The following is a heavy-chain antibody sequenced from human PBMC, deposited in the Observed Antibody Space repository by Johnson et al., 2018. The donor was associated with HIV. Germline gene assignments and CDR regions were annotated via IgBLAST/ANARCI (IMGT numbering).Heavy chain of an antibody. CDR1: GFTFSSYG. CDR2: IRYDGSNK. J-gene: IGHJ3*02. Sequence: QVQLVESGGGVVQPGGSLRLSCAASGFTFSSYGMHWVRQAPGKGLEWVAFIRYDGSNKYYADSVKGRFTISRANSKNTLYLQMNSLRAEDTAVYYCAKDLEEGQQWLIGAFDIWGQGTMVTVSS. D-gene: IGHD6-19*01. V-gene: IGHV3-30*02. CDR3: AKDLEEGQQWLIGAFDI.